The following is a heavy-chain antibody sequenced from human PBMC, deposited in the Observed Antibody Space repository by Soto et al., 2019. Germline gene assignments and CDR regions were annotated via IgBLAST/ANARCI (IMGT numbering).Heavy chain of an antibody. CDR3: GNREGGYSFAFDI. J-gene: IGHJ3*02. Sequence: EVQLLESGGGLVQPGGSLRLSCAASGFPFSTYVMIWVRQAPGKGLEWVSAITGSGGSTFYADSVKGRFTISRDNSKNKLYLRRHSRRAEETAVYYCGNREGGYSFAFDIWGQGTMVTVSS. V-gene: IGHV3-23*01. CDR1: GFPFSTYV. CDR2: ITGSGGST. D-gene: IGHD3-16*01.